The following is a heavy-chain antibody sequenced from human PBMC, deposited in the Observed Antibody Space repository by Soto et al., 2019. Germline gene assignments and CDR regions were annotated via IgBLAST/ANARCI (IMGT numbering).Heavy chain of an antibody. V-gene: IGHV4-4*02. CDR3: ARYNAASGTYYFDY. Sequence: SETLSLTCAVSGDSVSSRFWWSWVRQSPGKGLEWIGEIYHSGSANYNPSLKSRVTMSVDNSKNRFSLKLNSVTAADTAVYYCARYNAASGTYYFDYWGQGTLVTVSS. D-gene: IGHD6-13*01. CDR1: GDSVSSRFW. J-gene: IGHJ4*02. CDR2: IYHSGSA.